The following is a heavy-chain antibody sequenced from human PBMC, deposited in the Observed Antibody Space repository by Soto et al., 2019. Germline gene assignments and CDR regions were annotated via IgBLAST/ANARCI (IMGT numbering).Heavy chain of an antibody. CDR1: GFIFDDFA. CDR3: TKVGGLYDFWSGPLHFDL. D-gene: IGHD3-3*01. V-gene: IGHV3-9*01. Sequence: EAQLVESGGGLVQPGRSLRLSCVGSGFIFDDFAIRWVRQAPGKGLEWVSGISWNSDSIGYADSVKGRFTISRDNAKNALYLQMNSLRVEATALYYCTKVGGLYDFWSGPLHFDLWGQGTLVTVSS. J-gene: IGHJ4*02. CDR2: ISWNSDSI.